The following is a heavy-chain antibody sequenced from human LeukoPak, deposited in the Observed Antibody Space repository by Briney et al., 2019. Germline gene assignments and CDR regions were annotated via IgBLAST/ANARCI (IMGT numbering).Heavy chain of an antibody. V-gene: IGHV3-11*01. CDR3: ARARGGSYLWDAFDI. D-gene: IGHD1-26*01. J-gene: IGHJ3*02. CDR2: ISSSGSTI. Sequence: GGYLRLSCAASGVTFSAYYMSWIRQAPGGGLGWVSYISSSGSTIYYADSVKGRFTISRDNSKNSLYLQMNSLRAEDTAVYYCARARGGSYLWDAFDIWGQGTMVTVSS. CDR1: GVTFSAYY.